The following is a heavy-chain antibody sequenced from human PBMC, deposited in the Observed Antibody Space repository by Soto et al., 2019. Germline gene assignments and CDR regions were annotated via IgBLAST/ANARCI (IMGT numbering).Heavy chain of an antibody. Sequence: PGESLKISCAASGFTFSDYWMSWVRQTPGKGLEWVGNIHLDGSEKYYAGFVKGRFTISRDNSKNSLYLQINSLRAEDTAVYYCAKPAQKEQWLGNDYWGQGTLVTVSS. CDR2: IHLDGSEK. D-gene: IGHD6-19*01. CDR3: AKPAQKEQWLGNDY. V-gene: IGHV3-7*02. CDR1: GFTFSDYW. J-gene: IGHJ4*02.